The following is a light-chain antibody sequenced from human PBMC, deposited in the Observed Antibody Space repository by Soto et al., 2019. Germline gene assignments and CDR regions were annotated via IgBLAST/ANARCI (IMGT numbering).Light chain of an antibody. CDR1: QSISAY. CDR2: AAT. J-gene: IGKJ5*01. Sequence: DIQMTQSPSSLFASVGDRVTITCRARQSISAYLNWYQQRPGKAPSLLIYAATRLHSGVPSRFIGSGSGTDFTLTIGSLQPEDFATYYCQRSYRSISFGQGTRLEMK. CDR3: QRSYRSIS. V-gene: IGKV1-39*01.